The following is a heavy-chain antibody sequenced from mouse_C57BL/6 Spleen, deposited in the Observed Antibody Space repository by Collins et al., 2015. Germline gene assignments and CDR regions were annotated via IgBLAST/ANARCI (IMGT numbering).Heavy chain of an antibody. V-gene: IGHV1-69*01. D-gene: IGHD1-1*01. J-gene: IGHJ2*01. CDR1: GHTFTSYW. CDR2: IDPSDSYT. CDR3: ARGGGTTVVATNFDY. Sequence: QVQLQQPGAELVMPGASVKLSCKASGHTFTSYWMHWVKQRPGQGLEWIGEIDPSDSYTNCNQKFKGKSTLTVDKSSSTAYMQLSSLTSEDSAVYYCARGGGTTVVATNFDYWGQGTTLTVSS.